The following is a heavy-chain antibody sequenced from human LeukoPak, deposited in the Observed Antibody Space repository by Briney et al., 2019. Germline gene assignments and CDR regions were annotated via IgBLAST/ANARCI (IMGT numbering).Heavy chain of an antibody. CDR3: ARGVEPLAANTLAY. Sequence: SGGSLRLSCAASGFTFSSYAMHWVRQAPGKGLEWVSVLYSDGNTKYADSVQGRFTISRDNSKNTLYLEMNSLSPDDTAVYYCARGVEPLAANTLAYWGQGTLVTVSS. V-gene: IGHV3-53*01. CDR2: LYSDGNT. CDR1: GFTFSSYA. D-gene: IGHD1-14*01. J-gene: IGHJ4*02.